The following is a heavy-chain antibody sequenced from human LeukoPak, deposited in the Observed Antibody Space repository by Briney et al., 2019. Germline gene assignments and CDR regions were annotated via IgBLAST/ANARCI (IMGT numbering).Heavy chain of an antibody. CDR1: GGSISSSSYY. Sequence: SETLSLTCTVSGGSISSSSYYWGWIRQPPGKGLEWLGSIYYSGSTYYNPSLKSRVTISVDTSKNQFSLKLSFVTAADTAVYYCARQLGYCSSTSCYADKVDYWGQGTLVTVSS. J-gene: IGHJ4*02. CDR2: IYYSGST. V-gene: IGHV4-39*01. CDR3: ARQLGYCSSTSCYADKVDY. D-gene: IGHD2-2*01.